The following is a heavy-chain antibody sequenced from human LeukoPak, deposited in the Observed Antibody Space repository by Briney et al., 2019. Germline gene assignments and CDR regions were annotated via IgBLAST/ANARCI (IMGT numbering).Heavy chain of an antibody. J-gene: IGHJ4*02. D-gene: IGHD6-19*01. Sequence: GGSLRLSCAASGFTFRNYGMSWVRQAPGKGLEWVSGISGSGGNTCYADSVKGRFTISRDNSENTLYVQMNSLRAEDTAVYYCAKDHVSGWSQYSDYWGQGTLVTVSS. CDR1: GFTFRNYG. CDR2: ISGSGGNT. V-gene: IGHV3-23*01. CDR3: AKDHVSGWSQYSDY.